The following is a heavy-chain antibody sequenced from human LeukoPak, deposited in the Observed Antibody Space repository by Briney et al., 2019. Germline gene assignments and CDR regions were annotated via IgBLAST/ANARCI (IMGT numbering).Heavy chain of an antibody. J-gene: IGHJ4*02. CDR3: ARLGQNDFWSGYYLDY. V-gene: IGHV4-38-2*01. Sequence: PSETLSLTRAVSGYSISSGYYWGWIRQPPGKGLEWIGSIYHSGSTYYNPSLKSRVTISVDTSKNQFSLKLSSVTAADTAVYYCARLGQNDFWSGYYLDYWGQGTLVTVSS. CDR1: GYSISSGYY. D-gene: IGHD3-3*01. CDR2: IYHSGST.